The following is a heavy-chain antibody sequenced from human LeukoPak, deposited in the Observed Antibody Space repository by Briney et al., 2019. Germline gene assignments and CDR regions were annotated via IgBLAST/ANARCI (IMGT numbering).Heavy chain of an antibody. J-gene: IGHJ4*02. CDR3: ARDQLGLVVPAAILN. V-gene: IGHV1-2*02. CDR1: GYTFTGYY. D-gene: IGHD2-2*02. CDR2: INPNRGGT. Sequence: GASVKVSCKASGYTFTGYYMHWVRQAPGQGLEWMGWINPNRGGTNYAQKFQGRVTMTRDTSISTAYMELSRLRSDDTAVYYCARDQLGLVVPAAILNRGQGTLVTVSS.